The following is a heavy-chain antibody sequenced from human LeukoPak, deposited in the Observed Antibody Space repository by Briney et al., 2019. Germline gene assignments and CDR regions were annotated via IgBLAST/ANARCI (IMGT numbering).Heavy chain of an antibody. Sequence: SETLSLTCAVHGGSFSGYYWSWIRQPPGKGLEWIGEINHSGSTNYNPSLKSRVTISVDTSKNQFSLKLSSVTAADTAVYYCARASRLRSGYFSYWGQGTLVTVSS. CDR1: GGSFSGYY. CDR3: ARASRLRSGYFSY. CDR2: INHSGST. D-gene: IGHD3-22*01. V-gene: IGHV4-34*01. J-gene: IGHJ4*02.